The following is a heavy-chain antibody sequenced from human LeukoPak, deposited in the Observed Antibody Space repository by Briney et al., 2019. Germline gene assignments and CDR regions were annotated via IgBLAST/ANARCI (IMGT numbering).Heavy chain of an antibody. CDR2: IRYDGSDK. J-gene: IGHJ4*02. CDR1: GFIFTDYG. V-gene: IGHV3-30*02. D-gene: IGHD1/OR15-1a*01. CDR3: AKEGTTSKPSDLDY. Sequence: QPGGSLRLSCAASGFIFTDYGMHWVRQAPGKGLEWLTFIRYDGSDKYYADSVKGRFTISRDDSKNTLYLQMNSLTSEDTAVYYCAKEGTTSKPSDLDYWGQGTLVTVSS.